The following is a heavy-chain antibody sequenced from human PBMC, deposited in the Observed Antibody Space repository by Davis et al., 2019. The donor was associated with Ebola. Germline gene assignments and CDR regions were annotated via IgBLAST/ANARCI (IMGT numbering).Heavy chain of an antibody. CDR3: VKGAVAATEPIFDS. D-gene: IGHD6-19*01. J-gene: IGHJ4*02. CDR2: ISNDGGDT. Sequence: GESLKISCAASGFTFSSYAMNWVRQTLGKGLEYVSGISNDGGDTSYADSVKGRFTISRDNSKNTYFLQMNNLRTEDAAVFYCVKGAVAATEPIFDSWGRGTLVTVSS. V-gene: IGHV3-64D*06. CDR1: GFTFSSYA.